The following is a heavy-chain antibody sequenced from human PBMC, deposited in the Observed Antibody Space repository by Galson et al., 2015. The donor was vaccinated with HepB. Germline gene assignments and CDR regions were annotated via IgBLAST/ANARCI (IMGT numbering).Heavy chain of an antibody. Sequence: SCAVSGFTFSDYYGDWVRQAPGKGLEWVGRITHKADSYATEYVASVTGRFTISRDDSKNSLYLQMNSLRTEDTAVYYCVREYWYRFDYWGQGTLVTVSS. CDR2: ITHKADSYAT. CDR1: GFTFSDYY. V-gene: IGHV3-72*01. D-gene: IGHD2-8*02. J-gene: IGHJ4*02. CDR3: VREYWYRFDY.